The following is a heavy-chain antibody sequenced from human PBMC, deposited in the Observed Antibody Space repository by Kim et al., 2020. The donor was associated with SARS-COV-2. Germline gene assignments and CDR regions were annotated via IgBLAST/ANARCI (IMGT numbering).Heavy chain of an antibody. CDR2: VYPGDSDV. V-gene: IGHV5-51*01. Sequence: GESLKISCKGSGYSFSNFWIVWVRQMPGKGLEVMGIVYPGDSDVRYTPSFQGQVIISADKSISTAYLQWSSLKASDTAIYYCTRLVWGAGMVFPKEYREGRQGLDVWGQGTTFTVSS. J-gene: IGHJ6*02. D-gene: IGHD2-8*01. CDR3: TRLVWGAGMVFPKEYREGRQGLDV. CDR1: GYSFSNFW.